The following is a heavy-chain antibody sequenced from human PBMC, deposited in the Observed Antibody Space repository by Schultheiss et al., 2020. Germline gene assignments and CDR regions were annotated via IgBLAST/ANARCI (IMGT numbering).Heavy chain of an antibody. D-gene: IGHD2-21*02. CDR2: INHSGST. CDR3: ARNLVTPMGYYFDY. CDR1: GYSISSGYY. Sequence: SETLSLTCTVSGYSISSGYYWGWIRQPPGKGLEWIGEINHSGSTNYNPSLKSRVTISVDTSKNQFSLKLSSVTAADTAVYYCARNLVTPMGYYFDYWGQGTLVTVSA. J-gene: IGHJ4*02. V-gene: IGHV4-38-2*02.